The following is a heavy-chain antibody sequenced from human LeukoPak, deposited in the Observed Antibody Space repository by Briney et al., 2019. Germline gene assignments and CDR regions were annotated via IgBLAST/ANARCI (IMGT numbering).Heavy chain of an antibody. Sequence: ASVKVSCKASGYTFTGYYMHWVRQGPGQGLEWMGWINPNSGGTNYAQKFQGRVTMTRDTSISTAYMELSRLRSDDTAVYYCARDGDLLLWFGELLYYWGQGTLVTVSS. D-gene: IGHD3-10*01. CDR2: INPNSGGT. CDR3: ARDGDLLLWFGELLYY. J-gene: IGHJ4*02. V-gene: IGHV1-2*02. CDR1: GYTFTGYY.